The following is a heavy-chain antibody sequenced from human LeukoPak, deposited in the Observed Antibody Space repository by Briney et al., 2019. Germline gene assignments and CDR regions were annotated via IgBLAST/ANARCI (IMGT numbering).Heavy chain of an antibody. D-gene: IGHD2-21*02. Sequence: PGGSLRLSCAASGFTFSSYWMHWVRQAPGKGLVWVSRINSDGSSTSYAGSVKGRFTISRDNVKNTLYLQMNSLRAEDTAVYYCARGGLSAYCGGDCYTFDYWGQGTLVTVSS. V-gene: IGHV3-74*01. J-gene: IGHJ4*02. CDR3: ARGGLSAYCGGDCYTFDY. CDR1: GFTFSSYW. CDR2: INSDGSST.